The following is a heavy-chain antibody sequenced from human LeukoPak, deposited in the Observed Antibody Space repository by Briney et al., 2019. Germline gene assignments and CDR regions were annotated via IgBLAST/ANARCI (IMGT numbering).Heavy chain of an antibody. J-gene: IGHJ6*02. Sequence: SETLPLTCAVYGGSFSGYYWSWIRQPPGKGLEWIGEINHSGSTNYNPSLKSRVTISVDTPKNQFSLKLSSVTAADTAVYYCARLRFLEWLLSRYYYGMDVWGQGTTVTVSS. CDR1: GGSFSGYY. CDR3: ARLRFLEWLLSRYYYGMDV. D-gene: IGHD3-3*01. CDR2: INHSGST. V-gene: IGHV4-34*01.